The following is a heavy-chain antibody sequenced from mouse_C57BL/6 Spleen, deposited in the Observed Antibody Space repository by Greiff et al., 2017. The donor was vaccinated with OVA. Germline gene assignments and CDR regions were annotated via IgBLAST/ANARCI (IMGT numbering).Heavy chain of an antibody. CDR3: ARERYAMDY. CDR1: GFTFSSYA. Sequence: DVKLVESGGGLVKPGGSLKLSCAASGFTFSSYAMSWVRQTPEKRLEWVATISDGGSYTYYPDNVKGRFTISRDNAKNNLYLQMSHLKSEDTAMYYCARERYAMDYWGQGTSVTVSS. CDR2: ISDGGSYT. J-gene: IGHJ4*01. V-gene: IGHV5-4*01.